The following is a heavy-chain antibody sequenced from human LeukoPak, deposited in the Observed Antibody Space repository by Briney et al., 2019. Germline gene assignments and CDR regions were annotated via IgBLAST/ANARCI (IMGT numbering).Heavy chain of an antibody. V-gene: IGHV4-39*01. D-gene: IGHD6-19*01. CDR3: ASSWSSGWYSRGGDAFDI. J-gene: IGHJ3*02. Sequence: SETLSLTCTVSGGSISSSSYYWGWIRQPPGKGLEWIGSIYYSGGTYYNPSLKSRVTISVDTSKNQFSLKLSSVTAADTAVYYCASSWSSGWYSRGGDAFDIWGQGTMVTVSS. CDR1: GGSISSSSYY. CDR2: IYYSGGT.